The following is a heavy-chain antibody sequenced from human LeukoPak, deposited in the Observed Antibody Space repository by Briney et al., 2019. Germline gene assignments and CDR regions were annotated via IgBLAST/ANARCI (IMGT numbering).Heavy chain of an antibody. J-gene: IGHJ4*02. CDR2: INSDGSST. Sequence: GGSLRLSCAASGFTFSRYWMHWVRQTPGKGLVWVSRINSDGSSTMYADSVKGRFTISRDNAKNTLDLQMSSLRAEDTAVYYCARGGDSSNWYPGYFDYWGQGALVTVSS. CDR1: GFTFSRYW. CDR3: ARGGDSSNWYPGYFDY. V-gene: IGHV3-74*03. D-gene: IGHD6-13*01.